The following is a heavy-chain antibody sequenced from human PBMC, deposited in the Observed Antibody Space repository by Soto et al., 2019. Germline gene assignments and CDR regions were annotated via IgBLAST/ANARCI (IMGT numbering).Heavy chain of an antibody. CDR1: GYTFTSFD. V-gene: IGHV1-8*01. Sequence: SVKLSCKASGYTFTSFDIYWVRQASGQGLEWMGWMNPYSGNTGFLEKFQDRVAMTRDISINTAHLELSSLRSEDTAVYYCTRGQGNHWGQGSLVTVSS. J-gene: IGHJ4*02. CDR2: MNPYSGNT. CDR3: TRGQGNH.